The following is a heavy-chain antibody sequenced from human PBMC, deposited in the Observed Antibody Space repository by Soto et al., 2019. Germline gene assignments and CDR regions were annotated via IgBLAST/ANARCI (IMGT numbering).Heavy chain of an antibody. CDR2: IYYSGST. D-gene: IGHD2-8*01. V-gene: IGHV4-59*01. CDR3: AREGLYQKRGFDY. CDR1: GGSISSYY. J-gene: IGHJ4*02. Sequence: QVQLQESGPGLVKPSETLSLTCTVSGGSISSYYWSWIRQPPGKGLEWIGYIYYSGSTNYNPSLTSRVTISVDTSKNPFSLKLSSVTAADTAVYYCAREGLYQKRGFDYWGQGTLVTVSS.